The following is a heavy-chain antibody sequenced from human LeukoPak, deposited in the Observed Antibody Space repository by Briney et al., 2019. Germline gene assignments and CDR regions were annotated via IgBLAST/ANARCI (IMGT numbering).Heavy chain of an antibody. CDR1: GFTFSIHA. V-gene: IGHV3-23*01. D-gene: IGHD3-10*01. Sequence: PGGSLRLSCAASGFTFSIHAMSWVRQAPGKGLEWVSGISESGSNTYYADSVKGRLTISRDNSMNTLYLQINSLRVADTAVYFCAKDPLFQPWFAFDIWGQGTVVTVSS. J-gene: IGHJ3*02. CDR3: AKDPLFQPWFAFDI. CDR2: ISESGSNT.